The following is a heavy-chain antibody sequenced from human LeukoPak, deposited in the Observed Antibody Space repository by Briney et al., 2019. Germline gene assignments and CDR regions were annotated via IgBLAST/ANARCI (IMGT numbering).Heavy chain of an antibody. V-gene: IGHV3-23*01. CDR2: ISGSGGST. CDR1: GFTFSSYG. Sequence: GSLRLSCAASGFTFSSYGMSWVRQAPGKGLEWVSAISGSGGSTYYADSVKGRFTISRDNSKNTVLLQMNNLRLEDAAVYYCARGSRYGDYPYYCDFWGQGTLVTVSS. D-gene: IGHD4-17*01. CDR3: ARGSRYGDYPYYCDF. J-gene: IGHJ4*02.